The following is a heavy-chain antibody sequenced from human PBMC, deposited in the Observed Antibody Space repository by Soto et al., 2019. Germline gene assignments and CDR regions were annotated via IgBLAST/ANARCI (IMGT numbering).Heavy chain of an antibody. CDR1: GGSINSCDYY. J-gene: IGHJ4*02. CDR3: ARHRRETGTYAQPLDY. Sequence: PSETLSLTCTVSGGSINSCDYYWGWVRQPPGTGLAWIGSVCSSGSTYYNPSLKSRVTISVDTSKNQFSLRLSSVTAADTAVYYCARHRRETGTYAQPLDYWGQGTLVTVSS. D-gene: IGHD1-1*01. CDR2: VCSSGST. V-gene: IGHV4-39*01.